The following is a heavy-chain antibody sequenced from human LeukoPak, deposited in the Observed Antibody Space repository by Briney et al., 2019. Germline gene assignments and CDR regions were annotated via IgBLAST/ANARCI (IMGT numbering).Heavy chain of an antibody. CDR1: GGTFSIYA. V-gene: IGHV1-69*13. Sequence: SVKVSCKASGGTFSIYAISWVRQAPGQGLEWMGGIIPIFGTANYAQKFQGRVTITADESTSTAYMELSSLRSEDTAVYYCARDREWELLPGSRYFDYWGQGTLVTVSS. J-gene: IGHJ4*02. D-gene: IGHD1-26*01. CDR2: IIPIFGTA. CDR3: ARDREWELLPGSRYFDY.